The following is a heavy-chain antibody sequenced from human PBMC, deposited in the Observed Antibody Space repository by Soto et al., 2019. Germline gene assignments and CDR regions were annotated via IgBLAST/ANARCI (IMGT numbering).Heavy chain of an antibody. J-gene: IGHJ6*02. CDR1: GGSIISGGYY. Sequence: TLSLTCTVSGGSIISGGYYWIWIRQHPGKGLEWIGYIYYSGSTYYNPSLKSRVTISVDTSKNQFSLKLSSVTAADTAVYYCARDLLYSSSSGEYYYYGMDVWGQGTTVTVS. CDR3: ARDLLYSSSSGEYYYYGMDV. D-gene: IGHD6-6*01. CDR2: IYYSGST. V-gene: IGHV4-31*03.